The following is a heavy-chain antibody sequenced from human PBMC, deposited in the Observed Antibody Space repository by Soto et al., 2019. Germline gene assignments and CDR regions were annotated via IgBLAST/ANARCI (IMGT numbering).Heavy chain of an antibody. Sequence: EVQLAESGGGLVQPGGSLRLSCAAYGFTFGTYWMTWVRQSPGKELERVANIKVDGSERYYVDSVKGRFIISRDNAKNSVYLQMISLRAEDTAVYYCTRDRGWQTFAYWGQGTLVTVSS. CDR3: TRDRGWQTFAY. D-gene: IGHD3-10*01. V-gene: IGHV3-7*03. J-gene: IGHJ4*02. CDR2: IKVDGSER. CDR1: GFTFGTYW.